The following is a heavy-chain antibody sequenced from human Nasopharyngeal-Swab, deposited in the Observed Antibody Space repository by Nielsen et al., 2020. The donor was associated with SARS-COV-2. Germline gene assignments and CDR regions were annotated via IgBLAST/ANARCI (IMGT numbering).Heavy chain of an antibody. CDR3: ARLKDLQGAFDI. V-gene: IGHV4-31*03. D-gene: IGHD5-24*01. CDR2: IYNNGNA. J-gene: IGHJ3*02. CDR1: GGSISNYNNY. Sequence: SETLSLTCTVSGGSISNYNNYWTWIRQHPGKGLEWIGNIYNNGNAYYNPSLKNRLTISLDTSKNQFSLKLSSVTAADTAVYYCARLKDLQGAFDIWGQGTLVTVS.